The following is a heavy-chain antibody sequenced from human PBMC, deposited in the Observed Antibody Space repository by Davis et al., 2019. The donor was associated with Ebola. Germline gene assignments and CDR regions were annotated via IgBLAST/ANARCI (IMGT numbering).Heavy chain of an antibody. Sequence: GESLKISCAASGFTFSNAWMSWVRQAPGKGLEWVSIIYSGGSTYYADSVKGRFTISRDNSKNTLYLQMSSLRAEDTAVYYCARDLPGGDWYFDLWGRGTLVTVSS. CDR3: ARDLPGGDWYFDL. V-gene: IGHV3-66*02. J-gene: IGHJ2*01. D-gene: IGHD1-14*01. CDR1: GFTFSNAW. CDR2: IYSGGST.